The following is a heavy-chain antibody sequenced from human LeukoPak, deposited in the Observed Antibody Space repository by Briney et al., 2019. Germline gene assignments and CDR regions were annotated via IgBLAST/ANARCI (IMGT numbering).Heavy chain of an antibody. CDR2: TSSSDAGT. V-gene: IGHV3-23*01. Sequence: GGSLRLSCAAFGFPLSSYAMSWVRQAPGKGLEWVSATSSSDAGTYHADSVRGRFTISRDNSKNTLYLQMNSLRAEDTAVYYCAREGFSRGYYQYYYMDVWGKGTTVTVSS. D-gene: IGHD3-3*02. CDR1: GFPLSSYA. CDR3: AREGFSRGYYQYYYMDV. J-gene: IGHJ6*03.